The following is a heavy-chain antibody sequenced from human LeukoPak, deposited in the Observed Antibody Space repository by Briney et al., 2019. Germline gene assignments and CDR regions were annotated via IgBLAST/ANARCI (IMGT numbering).Heavy chain of an antibody. CDR1: GGSISSSSYY. D-gene: IGHD6-13*01. V-gene: IGHV4-39*02. CDR2: IYYSGST. Sequence: SETLSLTCTVSGGSISSSSYYWGWIRQPPGTGLEWIGSIYYSGSTYYNPSLKSRVTISVDTSKNHFSLKLSSVTAADTAVYYCATYSSSWYGGGNWFDPWGQGTLVTVSS. CDR3: ATYSSSWYGGGNWFDP. J-gene: IGHJ5*02.